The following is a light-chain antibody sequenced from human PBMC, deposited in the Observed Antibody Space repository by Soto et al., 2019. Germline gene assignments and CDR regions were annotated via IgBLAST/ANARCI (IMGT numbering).Light chain of an antibody. J-gene: IGKJ4*01. V-gene: IGKV3-20*01. Sequence: EIVLTQSPGTLSLSPGERATLSCRASQSVSSSYLAWYQQKPGQAPRLLIYGASSRATGIPDRFSGSGSGIDFALSFSRLEPEDFAVYHCQQHGNSPAFGGGTKVEIK. CDR1: QSVSSSY. CDR3: QQHGNSPA. CDR2: GAS.